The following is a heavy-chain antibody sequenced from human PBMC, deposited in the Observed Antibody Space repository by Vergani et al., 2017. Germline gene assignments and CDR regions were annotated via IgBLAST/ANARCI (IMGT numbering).Heavy chain of an antibody. D-gene: IGHD3-9*01. Sequence: QVQLVESGGGVVQPGGSLRLSCAASGFNFNSYGMYWVRQAPGKGLEWVAFIRFDGSEKYYEDSVKGRFTISRDNSKNTLYLQMDSLRAEDTAVYHCAKDSLTGYFYYYGMDVWGQGTTVTVSS. V-gene: IGHV3-30*02. CDR1: GFNFNSYG. CDR3: AKDSLTGYFYYYGMDV. J-gene: IGHJ6*02. CDR2: IRFDGSEK.